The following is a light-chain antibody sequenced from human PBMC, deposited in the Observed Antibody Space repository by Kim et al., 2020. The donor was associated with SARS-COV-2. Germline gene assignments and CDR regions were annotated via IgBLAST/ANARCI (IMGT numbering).Light chain of an antibody. CDR2: QDS. Sequence: SYELTQPPSVSVSPGQTATITCSGDKLGDKFACWYQQKPGQSPVLVIYQDSKRPSGIPERFSGSNSGNTATLTISGTQAMDGADYYCQAWDSITPWVFGGGTQLTVL. CDR3: QAWDSITPWV. CDR1: KLGDKF. V-gene: IGLV3-1*01. J-gene: IGLJ3*02.